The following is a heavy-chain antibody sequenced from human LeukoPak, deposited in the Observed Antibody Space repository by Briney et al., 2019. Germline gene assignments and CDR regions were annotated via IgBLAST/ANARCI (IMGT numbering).Heavy chain of an antibody. CDR2: ISNVETNT. CDR3: ARDSTYYYASGSSGPHYFDY. CDR1: GCTFSNYA. J-gene: IGHJ4*02. V-gene: IGHV3-30*01. D-gene: IGHD3-10*01. Sequence: GGSLRLSWAASGCTFSNYAMHWVRQAPGKGLEWVAVISNVETNTYYADSVKGRFTISRDNSKNTLYLQLNSLRAEDTSVYYCARDSTYYYASGSSGPHYFDYWGQGTLVTVSS.